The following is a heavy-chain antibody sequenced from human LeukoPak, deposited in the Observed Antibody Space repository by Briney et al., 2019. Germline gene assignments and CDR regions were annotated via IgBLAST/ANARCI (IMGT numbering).Heavy chain of an antibody. CDR2: IYPGGVT. J-gene: IGHJ6*03. V-gene: IGHV3-53*01. CDR3: AKGDGGYCSSTSCYINYYYMDV. D-gene: IGHD2-2*02. CDR1: GLTINTNY. Sequence: GGSLRLSCAASGLTINTNYMNWVRQAPGRGLEWLSVIYPGGVTKYAESVKGRFTVSRDIAKNTVYLEMNDLRAEDTALYYCAKGDGGYCSSTSCYINYYYMDVWGKGTTVTVSS.